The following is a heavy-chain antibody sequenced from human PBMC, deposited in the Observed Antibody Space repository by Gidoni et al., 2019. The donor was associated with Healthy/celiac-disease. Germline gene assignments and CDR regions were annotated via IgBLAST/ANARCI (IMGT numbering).Heavy chain of an antibody. CDR3: SRELCEGAVAVFDY. CDR2: ISYSGST. V-gene: IGHV4-59*01. CDR1: GGSISSYY. J-gene: IGHJ4*02. Sequence: QVQLQESGPGLVKPSENLSLTCTAAGGSISSYYWSWIRQPPGKGLEWIGYISYSGSTTYNPSLKSRVTISVDTSKNPFSLKLSSVSAADTAVYYCSRELCEGAVAVFDYWGQGTLVTVSS. D-gene: IGHD6-19*01.